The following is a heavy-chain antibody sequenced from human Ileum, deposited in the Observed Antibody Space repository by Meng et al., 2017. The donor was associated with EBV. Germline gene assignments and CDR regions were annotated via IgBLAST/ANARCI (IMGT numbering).Heavy chain of an antibody. CDR1: GGSITSYSYY. D-gene: IGHD2-21*02. V-gene: IGHV4-39*01. CDR3: ARRDTAWFDP. Sequence: GWDAGGGRPGGALAGACSVSGGSITSYSYYGGWIRQPPGKGLEWIATIYHTGSTYYNPSLKSRVTISVDTSKNEFSLKVTSVTAADTALYYCARRDTAWFDPWGRGTLVTVSS. CDR2: IYHTGST. J-gene: IGHJ5*02.